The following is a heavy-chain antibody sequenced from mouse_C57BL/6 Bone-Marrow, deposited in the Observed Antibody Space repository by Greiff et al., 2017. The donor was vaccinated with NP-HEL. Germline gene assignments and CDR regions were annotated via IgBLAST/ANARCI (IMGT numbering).Heavy chain of an antibody. CDR1: GYTFTDYY. CDR3: ARDSNYVFDY. CDR2: INPNNGGT. J-gene: IGHJ2*01. V-gene: IGHV1-26*01. Sequence: QLQQSGPELVKPGASVKISCKASGYTFTDYYMNWVKQSHGKSLEWIGDINPNNGGTSYNQKFKGKATLTVDKSSSPAYMELRSLTSEDSAGYYCARDSNYVFDYWGRGTTLTVAS. D-gene: IGHD2-5*01.